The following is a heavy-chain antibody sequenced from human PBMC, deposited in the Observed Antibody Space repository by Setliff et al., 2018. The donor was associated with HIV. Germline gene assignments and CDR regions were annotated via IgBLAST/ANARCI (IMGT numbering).Heavy chain of an antibody. Sequence: PSETLSLTCTVSGGSISTYYWSWIRQPAGKGLEWIGRVSTSGSTKYNPSLKSRVTMSLDTSKNQFSLKLSSVTAADTAVYYCARELRRFDTSDTAPHNWFDPWGQGTLVTVSS. CDR1: GGSISTYY. J-gene: IGHJ5*02. D-gene: IGHD3-22*01. CDR2: VSTSGST. V-gene: IGHV4-4*07. CDR3: ARELRRFDTSDTAPHNWFDP.